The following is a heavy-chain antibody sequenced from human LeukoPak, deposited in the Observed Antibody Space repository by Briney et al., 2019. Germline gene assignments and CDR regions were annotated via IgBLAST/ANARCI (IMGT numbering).Heavy chain of an antibody. CDR2: IYPGDSDT. J-gene: IGHJ4*02. V-gene: IGHV5-51*01. Sequence: GESLKISCRASGSSFSTNWFGWLRQMPGKGLEWMGVIYPGDSDTRYSPSFQGQVTMQPDKSISTSYLQWTTLKRSAIALCYFCIGGYSGYEFDYWGQGTLVTVSS. D-gene: IGHD5-12*01. CDR1: GSSFSTNW. CDR3: CIGGYSGYEFDY.